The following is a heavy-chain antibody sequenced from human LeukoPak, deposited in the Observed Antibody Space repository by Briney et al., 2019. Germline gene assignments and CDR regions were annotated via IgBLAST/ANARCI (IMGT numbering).Heavy chain of an antibody. V-gene: IGHV3-74*01. CDR3: ARGEDYTKFDY. CDR1: GFTFSSYW. Sequence: GGPLRLSCAASGFTFSSYWMHWVRHAPGKGLVWVSRINSDGSSTSYADSVKGRFTISRDNAKNTLYLQMNSLRAEDTAVYYCARGEDYTKFDYWGQGTLVTVSS. J-gene: IGHJ4*02. D-gene: IGHD4-11*01. CDR2: INSDGSST.